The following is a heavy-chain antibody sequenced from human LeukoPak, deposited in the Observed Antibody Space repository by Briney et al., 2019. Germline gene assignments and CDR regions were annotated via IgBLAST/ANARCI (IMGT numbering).Heavy chain of an antibody. J-gene: IGHJ3*02. CDR1: GYTFTSYY. V-gene: IGHV1-2*02. CDR3: ARELTSGSDAFDI. CDR2: INPNSGGT. D-gene: IGHD3-10*01. Sequence: ASVKVSCKASGYTFTSYYIHWVRQAPGQGLEWMGWINPNSGGTNYAQKFQGRVTMTRDTSISTAYMELSRLRSDDTAVYYCARELTSGSDAFDIWGQGTMVTVSS.